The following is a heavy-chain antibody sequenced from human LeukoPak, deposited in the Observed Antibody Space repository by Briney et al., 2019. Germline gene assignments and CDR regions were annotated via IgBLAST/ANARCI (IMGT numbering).Heavy chain of an antibody. D-gene: IGHD6-6*01. CDR1: GYTFTGYY. CDR2: INPNSGGT. J-gene: IGHJ5*02. V-gene: IGHV1-2*02. CDR3: AIGKLASRRGSWFDP. Sequence: GASVKVSCKASGYTFTGYYMHWVRQAPGQGLEWMGWINPNSGGTNYAQKFQGRVTMTRDTSISTAYMELSRLRSDDTAVYYCAIGKLASRRGSWFDPWGQGTLVTVSS.